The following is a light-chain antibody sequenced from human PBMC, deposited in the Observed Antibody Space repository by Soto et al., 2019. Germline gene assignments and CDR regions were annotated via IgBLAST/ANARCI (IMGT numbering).Light chain of an antibody. CDR3: QQLNSYPT. CDR2: AAC. J-gene: IGKJ4*01. V-gene: IGKV1-9*01. CDR1: QGLRCY. Sequence: IQVTQSPSSLSASVGGRITITCRAGQGLRCYLAWYQKKPGKAPKLLIYAACTLQSGVPSRFSGSGSGTDFTLTISSLQPEDFATYYCQQLNSYPTFGGGTKVEIK.